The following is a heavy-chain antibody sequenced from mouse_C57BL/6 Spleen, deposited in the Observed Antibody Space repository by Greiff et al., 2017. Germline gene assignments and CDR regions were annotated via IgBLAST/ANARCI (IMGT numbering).Heavy chain of an antibody. D-gene: IGHD6-1*01. V-gene: IGHV1-19*01. J-gene: IGHJ4*01. Sequence: EVQLQQSGPVLVKPGASVKMSCKASGYTFTDYYMNWVKQSHGKSLEWIGVINPYNGGTSYNQKFKGKATLTVDKSSSTAYMELNSLTSEDSAVYYCARGFQPDYYAMDYWGQGTSVTVSS. CDR3: ARGFQPDYYAMDY. CDR1: GYTFTDYY. CDR2: INPYNGGT.